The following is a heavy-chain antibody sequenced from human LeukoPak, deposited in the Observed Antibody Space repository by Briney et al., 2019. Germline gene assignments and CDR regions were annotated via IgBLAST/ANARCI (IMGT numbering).Heavy chain of an antibody. CDR1: GGSVSSYY. V-gene: IGHV4-59*02. CDR2: ISYTGGT. CDR3: AGSGGFTSPQNY. J-gene: IGHJ4*02. Sequence: SETLSLTCTVSGGSVSSYYWSWIRQPPGKGLEWIGCISYTGGTNYTPSLKSRVTISLDTPKNQFSLKLNSVTAADTALYYCAGSGGFTSPQNYWGQGTLVTV. D-gene: IGHD3-16*01.